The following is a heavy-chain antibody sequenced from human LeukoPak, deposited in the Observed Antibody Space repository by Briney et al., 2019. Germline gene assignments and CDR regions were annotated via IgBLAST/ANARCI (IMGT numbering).Heavy chain of an antibody. CDR1: GFTVSSNY. J-gene: IGHJ4*02. CDR2: LYSGGNT. V-gene: IGHV3-66*01. Sequence: PGGSLRLSCAASGFTVSSNYMSWVRQAPGKGLEWVSGLYSGGNTYPADSVKGRFTISRDNSKNTLYLQMNSLRAEDTAVYYCARDRTEQYYYGSVSYYGSDYWGQGTLVTVSS. D-gene: IGHD3-10*01. CDR3: ARDRTEQYYYGSVSYYGSDY.